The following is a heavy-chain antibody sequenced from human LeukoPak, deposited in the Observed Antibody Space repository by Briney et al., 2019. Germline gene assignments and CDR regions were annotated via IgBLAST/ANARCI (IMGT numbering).Heavy chain of an antibody. V-gene: IGHV4-34*01. D-gene: IGHD6-13*01. CDR1: GGSFCGYY. J-gene: IGHJ4*02. CDR3: ARRRRIEAAAYFDY. Sequence: SETLSLTCAVYGGSFCGYYWSWVRQPPGEGLEWIGEINHSGSTNYNPSLKSRVTISVATSQKLFSLKLSSATAADTAVYYCARRRRIEAAAYFDYWGQGTLVTASS. CDR2: INHSGST.